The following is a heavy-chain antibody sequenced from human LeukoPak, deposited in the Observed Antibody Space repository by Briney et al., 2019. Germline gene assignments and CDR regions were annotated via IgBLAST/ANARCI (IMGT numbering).Heavy chain of an antibody. J-gene: IGHJ4*02. Sequence: GGSLRLSCAASGFTFSTFWMHWVRQTPGKGLVWVSRISSDGSTTHYADSVKGRFTISRDNAKNTLFLHMNSLRAEDTAVYYCNVRWGPNSDYWGQGTLVTVSS. CDR1: GFTFSTFW. CDR2: ISSDGSTT. V-gene: IGHV3-74*01. D-gene: IGHD7-27*01. CDR3: NVRWGPNSDY.